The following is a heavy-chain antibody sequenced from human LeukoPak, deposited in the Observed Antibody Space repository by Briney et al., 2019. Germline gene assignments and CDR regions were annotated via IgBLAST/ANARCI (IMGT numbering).Heavy chain of an antibody. CDR2: VTQGGKN. D-gene: IGHD3-10*01. J-gene: IGHJ5*02. V-gene: IGHV4-34*01. CDR3: ARRSSSGTYFRSRLGIWFDL. Sequence: SETLSLTCEVSGGSFGPDFWAWIRQPPGKGLEWIGEVTQGGKNNYNSFFKSRLTVSMERSKQQLSLKLDSVTAADTAVYYCARRSSSGTYFRSRLGIWFDLWGQGTLVTVSS. CDR1: GGSFGPDF.